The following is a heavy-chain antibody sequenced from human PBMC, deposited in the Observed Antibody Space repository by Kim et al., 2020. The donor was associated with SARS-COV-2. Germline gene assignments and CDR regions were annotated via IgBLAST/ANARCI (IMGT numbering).Heavy chain of an antibody. CDR3: ARVAGGIVATIKDFAY. V-gene: IGHV3-48*03. J-gene: IGHJ4*02. Sequence: KGRFTISRDNAKTALYRQMNSWRAEDTAVYYCARVAGGIVATIKDFAYWGQGTLVTVSS. D-gene: IGHD5-12*01.